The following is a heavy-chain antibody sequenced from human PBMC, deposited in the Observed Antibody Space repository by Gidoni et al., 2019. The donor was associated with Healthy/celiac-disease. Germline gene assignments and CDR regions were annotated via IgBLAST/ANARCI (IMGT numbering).Heavy chain of an antibody. CDR1: GGTFSSYT. CDR3: ARGGHEDYDYVWGSYRPGDLDY. D-gene: IGHD3-16*02. J-gene: IGHJ4*02. CDR2: IIPILGIA. V-gene: IGHV1-69*02. Sequence: QVQLVQSGAEVKKPGSSVKVSCKASGGTFSSYTITWVRQAPGQGLEWMGRIIPILGIANYAQKFQGRVTITADKSTSTAYMELSSLRSEDTAVYYCARGGHEDYDYVWGSYRPGDLDYWGQGTLVTVSS.